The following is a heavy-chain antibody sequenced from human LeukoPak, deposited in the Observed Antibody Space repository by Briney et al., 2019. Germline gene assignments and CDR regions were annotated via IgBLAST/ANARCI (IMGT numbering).Heavy chain of an antibody. J-gene: IGHJ2*01. CDR2: ISHSGST. D-gene: IGHD5-12*01. V-gene: IGHV4-34*01. CDR3: ARALVRATMVWYFDL. CDR1: GGSFSGYY. Sequence: SETLSLTCAVSGGSFSGYYWSWIRQPPGKGREWIGEISHSGSTNYSPSLKSRVTISVDTSKNQFSLNLSSVTAADTAVYYCARALVRATMVWYFDLWGRGTLVTVSS.